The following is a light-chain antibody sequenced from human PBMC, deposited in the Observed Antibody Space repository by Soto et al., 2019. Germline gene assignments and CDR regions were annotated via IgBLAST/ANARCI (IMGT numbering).Light chain of an antibody. CDR3: QTWGTGIVT. V-gene: IGLV4-69*01. CDR1: SGHTNYA. CDR2: INSDGSH. J-gene: IGLJ2*01. Sequence: QPVLTQSPSASGSPGASVKLTCTLSSGHTNYAIAWHQQQPEKGPRFLMKINSDGSHSKGDGVPDRFSGSSSGAERYFTISSLQSEDEADYYCQTWGTGIVTFGGGTKVTVL.